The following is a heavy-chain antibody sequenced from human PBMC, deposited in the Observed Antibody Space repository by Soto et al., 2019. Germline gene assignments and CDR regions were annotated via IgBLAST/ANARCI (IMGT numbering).Heavy chain of an antibody. J-gene: IGHJ4*02. CDR2: IYYSGST. Sequence: QVQLQESGPGLVKPSQTLSLTCTVSGGSISSGGYYWSWIRQHPGKGLEWIGYIYYSGSTYYNPSLKSRVTISVDTSKNQFSLKLRSVTAADTAVYYCARWRSSNRFQYYFDYWGPGTLVTVSS. CDR3: ARWRSSNRFQYYFDY. V-gene: IGHV4-31*03. CDR1: GGSISSGGYY. D-gene: IGHD2-2*01.